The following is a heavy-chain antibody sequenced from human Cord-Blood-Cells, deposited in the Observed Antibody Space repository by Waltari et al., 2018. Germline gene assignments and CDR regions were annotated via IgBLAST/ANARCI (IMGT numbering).Heavy chain of an antibody. Sequence: EVQLVETGGGLIQPGGSLRLSCAASGFTVSSNYMSWVRQAPGKGREWVSVIYSGGSTYYADSGKGRFTISRDNSKNTLYLQMNSLRAEDTAVYYCARVHSGSYYYYYGMDVWGQGTTVTVSS. V-gene: IGHV3-53*02. CDR3: ARVHSGSYYYYYGMDV. D-gene: IGHD1-26*01. CDR2: IYSGGST. J-gene: IGHJ6*02. CDR1: GFTVSSNY.